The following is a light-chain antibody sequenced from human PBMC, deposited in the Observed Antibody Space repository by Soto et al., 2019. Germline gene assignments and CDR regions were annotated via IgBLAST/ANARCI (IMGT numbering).Light chain of an antibody. CDR1: SSDVGGYNY. CDR3: SSYTSSSTPYV. J-gene: IGLJ1*01. V-gene: IGLV2-14*01. CDR2: DVS. Sequence: QSVLTQPASVSGSPGQSITISCTRTSSDVGGYNYVSWFQQHPGKAPKLIIYDVSDRPSGVSSRFSGSKSGNTASLTISGLQAEDEADYFCSSYTSSSTPYVFGTGTKVTVL.